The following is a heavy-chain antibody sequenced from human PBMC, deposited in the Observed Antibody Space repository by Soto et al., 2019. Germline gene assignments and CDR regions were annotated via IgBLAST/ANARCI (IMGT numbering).Heavy chain of an antibody. J-gene: IGHJ4*02. CDR2: INPSGGST. D-gene: IGHD3-22*01. Sequence: ASMKVSCKASGYTFTSYYMPWVRQAPGQRLEWMGIINPSGGSTSYAQKFQGRVTMTRDTSTSTVYMELSSLRSEDTAVYYFARAATYYYDRSGYYYLDYWGQGTLVTVSS. V-gene: IGHV1-46*01. CDR3: ARAATYYYDRSGYYYLDY. CDR1: GYTFTSYY.